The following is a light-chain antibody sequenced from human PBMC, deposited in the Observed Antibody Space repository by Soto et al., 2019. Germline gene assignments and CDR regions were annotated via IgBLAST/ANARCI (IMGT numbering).Light chain of an antibody. CDR1: QRVSSSY. J-gene: IGKJ5*01. V-gene: IGKV3-20*01. CDR2: GAS. Sequence: EIVLTQSPGTLSLSPGERATLSCRASQRVSSSYLAWYQQKPGQAPRLLIYGASSRATGIPDRFSGSGSGTDFTLTISRLEPEDFAMYYCQQYGSSPQTFGQGTRLEIK. CDR3: QQYGSSPQT.